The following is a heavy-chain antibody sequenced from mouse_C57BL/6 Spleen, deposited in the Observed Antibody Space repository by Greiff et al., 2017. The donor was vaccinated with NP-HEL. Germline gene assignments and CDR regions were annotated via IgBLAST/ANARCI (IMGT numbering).Heavy chain of an antibody. CDR1: GFNIKDYY. J-gene: IGHJ3*01. Sequence: VQLKQSGAELVRPGASVKLSCTASGFNIKDYYMHWVKQRPEQGLEWIGRIDPEDGDTEYAPKFQGKATMTADTSSNTAYLQLSSLTSEDTAVYYCTTDYYDAWFAYWGQGTLVTVSA. D-gene: IGHD2-4*01. CDR3: TTDYYDAWFAY. V-gene: IGHV14-1*01. CDR2: IDPEDGDT.